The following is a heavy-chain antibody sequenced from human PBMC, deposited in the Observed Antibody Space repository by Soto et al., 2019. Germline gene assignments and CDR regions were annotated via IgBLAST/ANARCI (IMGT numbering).Heavy chain of an antibody. J-gene: IGHJ4*02. Sequence: SETLSLTCAVSGGSISSSNWWSWVRQPPGKGLEWIGEIYHSGTTNYNPSLKSRVTISVDKSTNQFSLKLSSVTAADRAVYYCARRDSGWYGTYYYDYWGQGTLVTVSS. CDR3: ARRDSGWYGTYYYDY. D-gene: IGHD6-19*01. CDR1: GGSISSSNW. CDR2: IYHSGTT. V-gene: IGHV4-4*02.